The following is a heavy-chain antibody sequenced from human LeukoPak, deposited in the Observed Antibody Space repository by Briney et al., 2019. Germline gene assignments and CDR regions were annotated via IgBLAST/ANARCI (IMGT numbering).Heavy chain of an antibody. V-gene: IGHV4-31*03. J-gene: IGHJ4*02. CDR1: GGSVSSGGYY. CDR2: IYYSGTT. CDR3: ATAAQNWNNAPYFDF. D-gene: IGHD1/OR15-1a*01. Sequence: PSQTLSLTCTVSGGSVSSGGYYWSWIRQHPGEGLEWLGYIYYSGTTYYNPSLKSRLTISLDTSKNQFSLKLTSVTAADTAVYYCATAAQNWNNAPYFDFWGQETLVTVSS.